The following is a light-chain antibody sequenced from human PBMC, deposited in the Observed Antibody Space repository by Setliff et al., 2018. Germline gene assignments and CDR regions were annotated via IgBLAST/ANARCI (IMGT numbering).Light chain of an antibody. Sequence: PPSASGTPGQRVTISCSGSSSSIGTNTVNWYQQLPGTPPKLLIYSNNQRPSGVPDRFSGSESGTSASLAISGLQSEDEADYYCAAWDDSLNGHVFGTGTKVTVL. CDR3: AAWDDSLNGHV. CDR1: SSSIGTNT. J-gene: IGLJ1*01. CDR2: SNN. V-gene: IGLV1-44*01.